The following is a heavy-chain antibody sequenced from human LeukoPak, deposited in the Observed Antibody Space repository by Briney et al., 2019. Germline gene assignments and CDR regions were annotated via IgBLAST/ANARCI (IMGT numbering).Heavy chain of an antibody. CDR1: GFTVSSNY. CDR2: ISSSSSYI. J-gene: IGHJ4*02. V-gene: IGHV3-21*01. CDR3: ARDQITMVRGGFDY. Sequence: PGGSLRLSCAASGFTVSSNYMSWVRQAPGKGLEWVSSISSSSSYIYYADSVKGRFTISRDNAKNSLYLQMNSLRAEDTAVYYCARDQITMVRGGFDYWGQGTLVTVSS. D-gene: IGHD3-10*01.